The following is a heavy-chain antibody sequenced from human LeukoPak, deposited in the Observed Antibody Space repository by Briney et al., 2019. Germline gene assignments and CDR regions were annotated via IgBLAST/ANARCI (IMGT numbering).Heavy chain of an antibody. CDR2: INHSGST. J-gene: IGHJ2*01. Sequence: ASETLSLTCAVYGGSFSGYYWSWIRQPPGKGLEWIGEINHSGSTNYNPSLKSRVTISVDTSKNQFSLKLSSVTAADTAVYYCARVRRQWLVRYFDLWGRGTLVTVSS. CDR1: GGSFSGYY. D-gene: IGHD6-19*01. V-gene: IGHV4-34*01. CDR3: ARVRRQWLVRYFDL.